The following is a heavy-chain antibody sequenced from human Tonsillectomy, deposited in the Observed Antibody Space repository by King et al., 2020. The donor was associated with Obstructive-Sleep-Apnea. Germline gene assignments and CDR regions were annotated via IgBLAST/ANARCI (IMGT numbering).Heavy chain of an antibody. CDR3: AKEERITIFGVAPYGMDV. Sequence: VQLVESGGGLVPPGGSLRLSCAASGFTFSSFAMSWVRQAPGKGLEWVSGISGSGGNTYYEDSVKGLFTLSRDNSKNTLYLQMNSLRAEDTAVYYCAKEERITIFGVAPYGMDVWGQGTTVTVSS. D-gene: IGHD3-3*01. V-gene: IGHV3-23*04. CDR1: GFTFSSFA. CDR2: ISGSGGNT. J-gene: IGHJ6*02.